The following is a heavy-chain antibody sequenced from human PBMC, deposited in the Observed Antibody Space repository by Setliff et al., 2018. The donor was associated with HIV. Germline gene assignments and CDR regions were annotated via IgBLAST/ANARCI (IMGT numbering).Heavy chain of an antibody. J-gene: IGHJ4*02. Sequence: SETLSLTCTVSGGSISSYYWSWIRQPPGKGLEWIGYIYTSGSTNYNPSLKSRVTMSVDTSKNHFSLNLHSVTAADTAVYYCARVGANANFDYWGQGTQVTVSS. D-gene: IGHD1-26*01. CDR3: ARVGANANFDY. CDR1: GGSISSYY. CDR2: IYTSGST. V-gene: IGHV4-4*09.